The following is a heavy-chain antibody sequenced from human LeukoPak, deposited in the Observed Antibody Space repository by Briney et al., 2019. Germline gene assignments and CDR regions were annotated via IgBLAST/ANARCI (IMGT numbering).Heavy chain of an antibody. CDR3: ARDSEAVYYHGSGRNYFYYYMDV. Sequence: PGGSLRLSCVASGFSLNSFEMTWVRQAPGKGLEWVSSITSSNTIYYADSVKGRFTISRDNAKNSLYLQMSSLRAEDTAVYYCARDSEAVYYHGSGRNYFYYYMDVWGKGTTVTISS. D-gene: IGHD3-10*01. CDR1: GFSLNSFE. CDR2: ITSSNTI. V-gene: IGHV3-69-1*02. J-gene: IGHJ6*03.